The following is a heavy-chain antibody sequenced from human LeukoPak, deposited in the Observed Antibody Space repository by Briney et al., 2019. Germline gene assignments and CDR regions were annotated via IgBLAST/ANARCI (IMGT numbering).Heavy chain of an antibody. CDR2: IYPGDSDT. CDR3: ARQWADALRGYYGMDV. J-gene: IGHJ6*02. D-gene: IGHD2-8*01. Sequence: GESLKISCKGSGYSFTSYWIGWVRQMPGKGLEWMGIIYPGDSDTRYSPSFQGQVTISADKSISTAYLQWSSLKASDTAMYYCARQWADALRGYYGMDVCGQGTTVTVSS. CDR1: GYSFTSYW. V-gene: IGHV5-51*01.